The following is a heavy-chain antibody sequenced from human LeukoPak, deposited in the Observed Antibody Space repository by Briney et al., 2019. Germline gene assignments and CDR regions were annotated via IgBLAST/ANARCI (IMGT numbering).Heavy chain of an antibody. V-gene: IGHV3-30*02. D-gene: IGHD6-13*01. CDR3: AKGHSSWYLEYFDY. Sequence: GSLRLSCAASGFTFSSYGMHWVRQAPGKGLEGGAFIRYDGSNKYYADSVKGRFTISRDNSKNTLCLQMNSLRAEDTAVYYCAKGHSSWYLEYFDYWGQGTLVTVSS. CDR2: IRYDGSNK. J-gene: IGHJ4*02. CDR1: GFTFSSYG.